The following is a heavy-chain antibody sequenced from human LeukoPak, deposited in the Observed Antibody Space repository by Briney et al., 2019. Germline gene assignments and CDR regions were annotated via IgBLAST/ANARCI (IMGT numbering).Heavy chain of an antibody. D-gene: IGHD6-6*01. Sequence: SETLSLTCAVYGGSFSGYYWSWIRQPPGKGLEWIGEINHSGSTNYNPSLKSRVTISVDTSKNQFSLKLSSVTAADTAVYYCARDRRYSSSGAFDYWGQGTLVTVYS. J-gene: IGHJ4*02. V-gene: IGHV4-34*01. CDR2: INHSGST. CDR3: ARDRRYSSSGAFDY. CDR1: GGSFSGYY.